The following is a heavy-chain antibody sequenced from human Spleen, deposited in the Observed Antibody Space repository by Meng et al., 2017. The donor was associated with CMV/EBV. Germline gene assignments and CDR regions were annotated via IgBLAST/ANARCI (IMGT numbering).Heavy chain of an antibody. Sequence: GSLRLSCTVSGGSISSYYWSWIRQPPGRGLEWIGYIYYSGSTNYNPSLKSRVTISVDTSKSQFSLKLTSVTAADTAVYYCARRLLWFENDYWGQGTLVTVSS. D-gene: IGHD3-10*01. CDR1: GGSISSYY. CDR3: ARRLLWFENDY. V-gene: IGHV4-59*01. CDR2: IYYSGST. J-gene: IGHJ4*02.